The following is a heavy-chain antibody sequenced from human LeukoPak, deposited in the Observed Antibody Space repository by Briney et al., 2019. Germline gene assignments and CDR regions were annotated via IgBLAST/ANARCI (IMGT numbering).Heavy chain of an antibody. CDR2: IYYRGST. Sequence: SETLSLTCTVSGGSISNYYWGWIRQPPGKGLEWIGYIYYRGSTNYNPSLKSRVTISVDTSKNQFSLRLSSVTAADTAVYFCAGQVDSGLLPLNWYLDLWGRGTLVTVSS. J-gene: IGHJ2*01. D-gene: IGHD2-15*01. V-gene: IGHV4-59*08. CDR1: GGSISNYY. CDR3: AGQVDSGLLPLNWYLDL.